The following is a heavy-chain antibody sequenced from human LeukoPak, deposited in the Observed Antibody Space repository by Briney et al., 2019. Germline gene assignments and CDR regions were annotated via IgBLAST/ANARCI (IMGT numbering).Heavy chain of an antibody. Sequence: GGSLRLSCAASGFTFSSCEMNWVRQAPGKGLEWLSYISNSGSSKYYADSVRGRFTISRDNAKNSLYLQMNSLRAEDTAVYYCARDSRVIGYCSGGTCSSSHFFDCWGQGTLVTVSS. CDR2: ISNSGSSK. D-gene: IGHD2-15*01. CDR1: GFTFSSCE. CDR3: ARDSRVIGYCSGGTCSSSHFFDC. V-gene: IGHV3-48*03. J-gene: IGHJ4*02.